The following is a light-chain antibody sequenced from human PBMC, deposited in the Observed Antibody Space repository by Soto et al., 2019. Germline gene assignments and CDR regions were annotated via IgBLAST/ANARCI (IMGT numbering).Light chain of an antibody. Sequence: EVVMTQSPGAVSLSPGERATLSCRASQSVYNNLAWYQQRPGQAPSXLIYGASTRASGIPARFSGSGSGTEFTLTIGSLQSEDFAVYYCQQYSSSPSFGQGTRLEIK. CDR2: GAS. CDR1: QSVYNN. CDR3: QQYSSSPS. V-gene: IGKV3-15*01. J-gene: IGKJ5*01.